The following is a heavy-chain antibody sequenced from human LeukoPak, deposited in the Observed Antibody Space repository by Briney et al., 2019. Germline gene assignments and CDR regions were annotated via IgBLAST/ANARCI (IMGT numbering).Heavy chain of an antibody. Sequence: GESLRLSCAASGFTFSDYWMTWVRQAPGKGLEWVSAISGSGDSAFYADSVKGRFTISRDNSKKTLYLQMNSLRAEDTAAYYCAKTRGYCSGGSCYSDYWGQGTLVTVSS. CDR3: AKTRGYCSGGSCYSDY. CDR1: GFTFSDYW. CDR2: ISGSGDSA. D-gene: IGHD2-15*01. J-gene: IGHJ4*02. V-gene: IGHV3-23*01.